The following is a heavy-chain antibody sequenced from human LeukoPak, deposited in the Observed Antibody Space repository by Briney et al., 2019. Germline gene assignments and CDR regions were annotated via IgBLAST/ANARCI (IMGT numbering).Heavy chain of an antibody. V-gene: IGHV1-18*04. D-gene: IGHD3-10*01. CDR3: ARTPKRFGELYQSADY. CDR1: GYTFTGYY. CDR2: ISAYNGNA. J-gene: IGHJ4*02. Sequence: ASVKVSCKASGYTFTGYYMHWVRQAPGQGLEWMGWISAYNGNADYAQSFQGRVTMTTDTSTSTAYMELRSLRSDDTGVYYCARTPKRFGELYQSADYWGQGTLVTVSS.